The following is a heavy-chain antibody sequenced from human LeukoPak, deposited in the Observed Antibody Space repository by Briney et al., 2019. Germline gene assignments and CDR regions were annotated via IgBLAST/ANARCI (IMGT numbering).Heavy chain of an antibody. J-gene: IGHJ5*02. CDR1: GGSISSGGYY. CDR3: ARVGADYGASVNWFDP. D-gene: IGHD4/OR15-4a*01. Sequence: SETLSLTCTVSGGSISSGGYYWSWIRQHPGQGLVWVVYIYYSGSTYYNPSLKSRVTISVDTSKNQFSLKLSSVTAADTAVYYCARVGADYGASVNWFDPWGQGTLVTVSS. CDR2: IYYSGST. V-gene: IGHV4-31*03.